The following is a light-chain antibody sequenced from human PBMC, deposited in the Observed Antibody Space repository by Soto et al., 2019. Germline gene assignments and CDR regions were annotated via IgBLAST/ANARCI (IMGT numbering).Light chain of an antibody. J-gene: IGKJ5*01. CDR2: DAS. CDR1: QSVSSY. CDR3: QQRSNWPLT. V-gene: IGKV3-11*01. Sequence: DIVLTQSPATLSLSPGEGATLSCRASQSVSSYLVWYQQKPGQAPRLLIYDASNRATGIPARFSGSGSGTDFTLTISSLEPEDFAVYYCQQRSNWPLTFGQGTRWRLN.